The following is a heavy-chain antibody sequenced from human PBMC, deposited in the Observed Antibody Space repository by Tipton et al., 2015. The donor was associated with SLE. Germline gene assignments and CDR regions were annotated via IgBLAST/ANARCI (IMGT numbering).Heavy chain of an antibody. D-gene: IGHD2-2*02. J-gene: IGHJ6*03. CDR3: ARNPIQARGYMDV. CDR2: IYPSGSA. CDR1: GGSISSGRYY. V-gene: IGHV4-61*02. Sequence: TLSLTCTVSGGSISSGRYYWSWLRHPAGKGLEWIGRIYPSGSANYNPSLKSRVTISVDTSKSQFSLKLSSVTAADTAVYYCARNPIQARGYMDVWGKGTTVTVSS.